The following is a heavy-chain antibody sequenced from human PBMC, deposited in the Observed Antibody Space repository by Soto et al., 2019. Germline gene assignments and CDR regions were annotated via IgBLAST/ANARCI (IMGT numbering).Heavy chain of an antibody. CDR1: GGTFSSYT. CDR3: ASGAIRVVVANFGAFDI. J-gene: IGHJ3*02. Sequence: QVQLVQSGAEVKKPGSSVKVSCKASGGTFSSYTIIWVRQAPGQGLEWMGRIIPILGIANYAQKFQGRVTITADKSTSTAYMELSSLRSEKTAVYYCASGAIRVVVANFGAFDIWGQGTMVTVSS. V-gene: IGHV1-69*02. CDR2: IIPILGIA. D-gene: IGHD3-22*01.